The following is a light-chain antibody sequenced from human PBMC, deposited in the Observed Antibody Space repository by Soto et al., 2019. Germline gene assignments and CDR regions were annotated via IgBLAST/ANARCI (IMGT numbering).Light chain of an antibody. CDR3: CSHSSSNSFV. CDR1: SSDVGAYNR. V-gene: IGLV2-18*02. Sequence: QSALTQPPSVSGSPGQSVTISCTRTSSDVGAYNRVSWYQQSPGTAPKLMIYEVSDRPSGVPDRFSGSKSGNTASLTISGLQAEDEADYYCCSHSSSNSFVFGTGTKVTVL. J-gene: IGLJ1*01. CDR2: EVS.